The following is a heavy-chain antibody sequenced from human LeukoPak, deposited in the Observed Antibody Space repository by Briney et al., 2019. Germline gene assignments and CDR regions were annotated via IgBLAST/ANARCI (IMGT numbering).Heavy chain of an antibody. V-gene: IGHV4-30-4*01. D-gene: IGHD6-6*01. CDR2: IYTSGST. Sequence: PSQTLSLTCTVSGGSISSGDYYWSWIRQPPGKGLEWVAYIYTSGSTNYNPSLKSRVAISIDTSKNQVSLTVRSVTAADTAVYYCARHNRRYSSSSPLDLWGQGVLATVSS. CDR1: GGSISSGDYY. CDR3: ARHNRRYSSSSPLDL. J-gene: IGHJ5*02.